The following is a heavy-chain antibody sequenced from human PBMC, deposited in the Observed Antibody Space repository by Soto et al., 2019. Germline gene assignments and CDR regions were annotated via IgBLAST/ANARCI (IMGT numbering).Heavy chain of an antibody. CDR1: GFSFSSYA. V-gene: IGHV3-23*01. CDR3: AKDSYGSGADYFYGMEI. CDR2: ISGGGGRT. J-gene: IGHJ6*02. Sequence: GGSLRLSCAASGFSFSSYAMSWVRQAPGKGLEWVSSISGGGGRTNHADPVKGRFTISRDNSKKTLYLQMNSLRDEETAIYYCAKDSYGSGADYFYGMEIRGQGTTVTVSS. D-gene: IGHD3-10*01.